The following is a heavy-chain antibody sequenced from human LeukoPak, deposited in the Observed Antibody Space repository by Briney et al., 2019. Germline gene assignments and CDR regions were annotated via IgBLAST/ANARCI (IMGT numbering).Heavy chain of an antibody. CDR1: GCTFSSYA. D-gene: IGHD2-2*02. Sequence: GGSLRLSCAASGCTFSSYAMHWVRQAPGKGLEWVAVISYDGSNKYYADSVKGRFTISRDNSKNTLYLQMNSLRAEDTAVYYCAKAHRLYCSSTSCYTFDYWGQGTLVTVSS. CDR3: AKAHRLYCSSTSCYTFDY. CDR2: ISYDGSNK. J-gene: IGHJ4*02. V-gene: IGHV3-30-3*01.